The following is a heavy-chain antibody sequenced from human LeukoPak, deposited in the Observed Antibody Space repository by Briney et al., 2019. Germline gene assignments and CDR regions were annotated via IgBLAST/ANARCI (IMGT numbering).Heavy chain of an antibody. Sequence: SCKASGGTFSSYAMHWVRQAPGKGPEWVAVISYDGSNKYYADSVKGRFTISRDNSKNTLYLQMNSLRAEDTAVYYCARGDSGPFFDCWGQGTLVTVSS. J-gene: IGHJ4*02. D-gene: IGHD1-26*01. V-gene: IGHV3-30*04. CDR3: ARGDSGPFFDC. CDR1: GGTFSSYA. CDR2: ISYDGSNK.